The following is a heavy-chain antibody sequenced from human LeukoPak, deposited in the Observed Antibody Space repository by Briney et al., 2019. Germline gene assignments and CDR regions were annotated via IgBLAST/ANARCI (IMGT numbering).Heavy chain of an antibody. CDR3: ARCWANIGSYHYYYMDV. D-gene: IGHD2-15*01. J-gene: IGHJ6*03. CDR1: GFTFSSYS. Sequence: KPGGSLRLSCAASGFTFSSYSMNWVRQAPGKGLEWVSSISSSSSYIYYADSVKGRFTISRDSAKNSLYLQMNSLRAEDTAVYYCARCWANIGSYHYYYMDVWGKGTTVTVSS. V-gene: IGHV3-21*01. CDR2: ISSSSSYI.